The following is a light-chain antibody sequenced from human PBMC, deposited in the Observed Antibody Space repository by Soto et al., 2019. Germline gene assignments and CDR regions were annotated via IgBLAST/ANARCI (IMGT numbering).Light chain of an antibody. J-gene: IGKJ5*01. V-gene: IGKV4-1*01. Sequence: DIVMTQSPDSLAVSLGERATINCKSSQSVLYSSDNKNYLAWYQQKPGQPPKLLIYWASTRESGVPDRISGSGSGTDYTLTISSLQAEDVAVYYCQQYYGNPITFGRGTRLEIK. CDR3: QQYYGNPIT. CDR1: QSVLYSSDNKNY. CDR2: WAS.